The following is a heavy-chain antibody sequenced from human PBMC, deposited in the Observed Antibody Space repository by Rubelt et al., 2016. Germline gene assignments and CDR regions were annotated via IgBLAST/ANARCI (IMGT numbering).Heavy chain of an antibody. Sequence: QLQLQESGPGLVKPSETLSLTCTVPGGSISSSRYYWGWIRHSPGTGLAWIGNIYYSGSTYYNPSLKSRLTISLDTSKNQFSLNLTSVTAADTAVYYCASLVPPLRNAFDIWGQGTMVTVSS. CDR1: GGSISSSRYY. CDR3: ASLVPPLRNAFDI. J-gene: IGHJ3*02. V-gene: IGHV4-39*07. CDR2: IYYSGST.